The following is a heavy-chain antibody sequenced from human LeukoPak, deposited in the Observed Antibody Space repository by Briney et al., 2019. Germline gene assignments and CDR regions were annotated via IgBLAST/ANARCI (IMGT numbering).Heavy chain of an antibody. CDR2: IKSKTDGGTI. CDR3: SMVRGVTNYLDY. CDR1: GLTFSNAW. Sequence: GGSLRLSCAASGLTFSNAWMNWVRQAPGKGLEWVGRIKSKTDGGTIDYAEPVKGRFAISRDDSKNTLYLQMDCLTTEDTAVYYCSMVRGVTNYLDYWGQGTLVTVSS. V-gene: IGHV3-15*01. J-gene: IGHJ4*02. D-gene: IGHD3-10*01.